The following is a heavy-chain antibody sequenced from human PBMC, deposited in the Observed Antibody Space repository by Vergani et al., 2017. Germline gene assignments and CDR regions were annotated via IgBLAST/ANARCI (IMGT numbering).Heavy chain of an antibody. CDR3: ARDSRYCSSTSCYVGRDWFDP. CDR1: GYTFTYRY. J-gene: IGHJ5*02. CDR2: INPSGGST. D-gene: IGHD2-2*01. V-gene: IGHV1-46*01. Sequence: QMQLVQSGAEVKKTGSSVKVSCKASGYTFTYRYLHWVRQAPGQALEWMGIINPSGGSTSYAQKFQGRVTMTRDTSTSTVYMELSSLRSEDTAVYYCARDSRYCSSTSCYVGRDWFDPWGQGTLVTVSS.